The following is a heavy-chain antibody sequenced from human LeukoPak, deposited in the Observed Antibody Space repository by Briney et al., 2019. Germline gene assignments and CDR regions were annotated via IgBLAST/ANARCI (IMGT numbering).Heavy chain of an antibody. D-gene: IGHD6-6*01. CDR3: AKGARRDYYYYMDV. V-gene: IGHV3-9*01. Sequence: GRSLRLSCAASGFTFDDYAMHWVRQAPGKGLEWVSGISWNSGSIGYADSVKGRFTISRDNAKNSLYLQMNSLRAEDTALYYCAKGARRDYYYYMDVWGKGTTVTVSS. J-gene: IGHJ6*03. CDR2: ISWNSGSI. CDR1: GFTFDDYA.